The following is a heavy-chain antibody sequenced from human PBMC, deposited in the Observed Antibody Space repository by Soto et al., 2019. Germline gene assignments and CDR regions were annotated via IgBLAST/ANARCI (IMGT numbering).Heavy chain of an antibody. V-gene: IGHV1-69*13. D-gene: IGHD1-20*01. J-gene: IGHJ6*02. CDR2: IIPIFGTA. Sequence: GASVKVSCKASGGTFSSYAISWVRQAPGQGLEWMGGIIPIFGTANYAQKFQGRVTITADESTSTAYMELSSLRSEDTAVYYCARGRVITGFYYYGMGVWGQGTTVTVSS. CDR3: ARGRVITGFYYYGMGV. CDR1: GGTFSSYA.